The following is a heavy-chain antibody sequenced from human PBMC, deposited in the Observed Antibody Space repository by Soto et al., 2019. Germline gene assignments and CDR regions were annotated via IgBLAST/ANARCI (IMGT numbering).Heavy chain of an antibody. D-gene: IGHD3-22*01. CDR1: GITFNTYG. Sequence: QVQLVESGGGVVQPGRSLRLSCAASGITFNTYGMHWVRQAPGKGLEWVAVIWYDGSNKYYTDSVKGRFTISRDNSKNTLYLQMNSLRAEDTAVYYCARDRLYYDSSGYYDYWGQGTLVTVSS. CDR2: IWYDGSNK. V-gene: IGHV3-33*01. J-gene: IGHJ4*02. CDR3: ARDRLYYDSSGYYDY.